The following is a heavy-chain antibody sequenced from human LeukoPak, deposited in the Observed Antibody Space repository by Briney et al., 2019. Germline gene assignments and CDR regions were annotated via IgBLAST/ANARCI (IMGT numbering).Heavy chain of an antibody. CDR2: MNPNSGNT. Sequence: ASVKVSCKDSGYTFTSYDINLVRQATGQGLEWMGWMNPNSGNTGYAQKFQGRVTITRNTSISTAYMELSSLRSEDTAVYYCARASTFIAAAPLRYWGQGTLVTVSS. J-gene: IGHJ4*02. CDR3: ARASTFIAAAPLRY. CDR1: GYTFTSYD. V-gene: IGHV1-8*03. D-gene: IGHD6-13*01.